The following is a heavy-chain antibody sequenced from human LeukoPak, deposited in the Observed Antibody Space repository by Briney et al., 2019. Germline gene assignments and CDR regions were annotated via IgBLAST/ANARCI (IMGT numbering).Heavy chain of an antibody. Sequence: SETLSLTCAVYGGSFSGYYWSWIRQPPGKGLEWIGEINHSGSTNYNPSLKSRVTISEDTSKNQFSLKLSSVTAADTAVYYCASSKWELLRKFDYWGQGTLVTVSS. J-gene: IGHJ4*02. V-gene: IGHV4-34*01. CDR1: GGSFSGYY. D-gene: IGHD1-26*01. CDR3: ASSKWELLRKFDY. CDR2: INHSGST.